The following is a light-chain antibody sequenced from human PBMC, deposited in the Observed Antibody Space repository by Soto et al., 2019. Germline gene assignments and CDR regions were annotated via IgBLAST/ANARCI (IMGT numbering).Light chain of an antibody. V-gene: IGLV2-14*01. J-gene: IGLJ3*02. CDR3: SSYTRSSTWV. Sequence: QSALTQPASVSGSPGQSITISCTGTSSDIGGYNYVSWYQQHPGKAPKVIIYEVSNRSSGVSNRFSGSKSGNTASLTISGLQAEDEPDYYCSSYTRSSTWVFGGGTKVTVL. CDR1: SSDIGGYNY. CDR2: EVS.